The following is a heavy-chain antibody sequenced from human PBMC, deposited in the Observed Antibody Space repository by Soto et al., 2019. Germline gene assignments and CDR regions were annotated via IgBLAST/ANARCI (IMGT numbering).Heavy chain of an antibody. Sequence: QVQLVQSGAEVKKPGASVKVSGKASGYTFTNYDLNWVRQATGQGLEWMGWMNPNSGHTGYAQNFQGRVTMTRDTSISTAYMELSSLRSEDSALYYCVRDGRDYGDPAQYWFDPWGQGTLVTVSS. CDR1: GYTFTNYD. D-gene: IGHD4-17*01. CDR3: VRDGRDYGDPAQYWFDP. J-gene: IGHJ5*02. CDR2: MNPNSGHT. V-gene: IGHV1-8*01.